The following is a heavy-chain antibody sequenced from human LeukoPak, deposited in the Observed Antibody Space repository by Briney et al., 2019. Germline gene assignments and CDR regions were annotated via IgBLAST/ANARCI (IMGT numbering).Heavy chain of an antibody. CDR3: ARSYRKVRGVMSPPCY. Sequence: PSETLSLTCTVSGGSISSSRYYWGWIRQPPGKGLEWIGSIYYSGSTYYNPSLKSRVTISVDTSKNQFSLKLSSVTAADTAVYYCARSYRKVRGVMSPPCYWGQGTLVTVSS. CDR1: GGSISSSRYY. CDR2: IYYSGST. V-gene: IGHV4-39*01. D-gene: IGHD3-10*01. J-gene: IGHJ4*02.